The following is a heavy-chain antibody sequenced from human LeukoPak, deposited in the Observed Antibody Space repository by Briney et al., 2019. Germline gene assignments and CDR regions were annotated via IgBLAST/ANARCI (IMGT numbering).Heavy chain of an antibody. V-gene: IGHV4-34*01. Sequence: SETLSLTCAVYGGSFSGYYWSWIRQPPGKGLEWIGEINHSGSTNYNPSLKSRVTISVDTSKNQFSLKLSSVTAADTAVYYCAREPDYWGQGTLVTVSS. CDR1: GGSFSGYY. J-gene: IGHJ4*02. CDR2: INHSGST. CDR3: AREPDY.